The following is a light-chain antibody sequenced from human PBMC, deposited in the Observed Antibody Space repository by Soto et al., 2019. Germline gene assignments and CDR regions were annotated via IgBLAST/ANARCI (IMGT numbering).Light chain of an antibody. CDR1: EGISGR. Sequence: IQLTQSSSSLSASVGDRVTITCRASEGISGRLAWYQRKPGKVPTLLISPASSFQSGVPSRFSGSASGTDFSLTITSLQPADFATYYCLQLYRYPLTFGGGTTVDIK. J-gene: IGKJ4*01. CDR2: PAS. CDR3: LQLYRYPLT. V-gene: IGKV1-9*01.